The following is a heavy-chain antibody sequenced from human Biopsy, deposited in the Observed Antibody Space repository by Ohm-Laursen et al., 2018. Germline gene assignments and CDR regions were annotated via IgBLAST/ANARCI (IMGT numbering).Heavy chain of an antibody. CDR3: GRAVRNQLLTDP. CDR2: LNPVSGNS. Sequence: ASVKASCKTSGYNFISYSINWARQASGQGPEWIGWLNPVSGNSNFGQKFRGRVTVTSDTSISTAYMELSGLTSDDTATYYCGRAVRNQLLTDPWGQGTLVTVTS. D-gene: IGHD1-7*01. J-gene: IGHJ5*02. CDR1: GYNFISYS. V-gene: IGHV1-8*01.